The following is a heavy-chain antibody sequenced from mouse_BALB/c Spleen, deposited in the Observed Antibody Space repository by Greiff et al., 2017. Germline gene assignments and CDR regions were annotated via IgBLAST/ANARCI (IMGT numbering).Heavy chain of an antibody. D-gene: IGHD1-1*01. Sequence: VQLQQSGPGLVAPSQSLSITCTVSGFSLTSYGVHWVRQPPGKGLEWLGVIWAGGSTNYNSALMSRLSISKDNSKSQVFLKMNSLQTDDTAMYYCARDGNYYGSSLYYYAMDYWGQGTSVTVSS. V-gene: IGHV2-9*02. CDR3: ARDGNYYGSSLYYYAMDY. CDR2: IWAGGST. J-gene: IGHJ4*01. CDR1: GFSLTSYG.